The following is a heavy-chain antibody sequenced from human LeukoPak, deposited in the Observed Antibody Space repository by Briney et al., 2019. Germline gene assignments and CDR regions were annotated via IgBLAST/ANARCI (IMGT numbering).Heavy chain of an antibody. J-gene: IGHJ4*02. V-gene: IGHV4-4*09. CDR3: ARHGEPNYYDSSGYYYFDY. CDR1: GGSISSYY. D-gene: IGHD3-22*01. CDR2: IYTSGST. Sequence: SETLSLTCTVSGGSISSYYWSWIRQPPGKGLEWIGYIYTSGSTNYNPSLKSRVTISVDTSKNQFSLKLSSVTAADTAVYYCARHGEPNYYDSSGYYYFDYWGQGTLVAVSS.